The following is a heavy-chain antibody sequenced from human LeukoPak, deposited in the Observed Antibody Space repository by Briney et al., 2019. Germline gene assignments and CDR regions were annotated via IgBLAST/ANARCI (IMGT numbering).Heavy chain of an antibody. J-gene: IGHJ4*02. CDR1: GFNLRSYS. D-gene: IGHD2-15*01. CDR2: ISGDGGGT. V-gene: IGHV3-23*01. CDR3: ARGSGGTVDY. Sequence: HPGGSLRLSCAASGFNLRSYSMSWVRQAPGKGLEWVSTISGDGGGTYYADSVKGRFTISRDNSKNTLYLQMNSLRAEDTAVYYCARGSGGTVDYWGQGTLVTVSS.